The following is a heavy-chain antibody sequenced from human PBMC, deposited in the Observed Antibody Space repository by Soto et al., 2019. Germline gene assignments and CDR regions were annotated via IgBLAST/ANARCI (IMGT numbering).Heavy chain of an antibody. D-gene: IGHD3-3*01. V-gene: IGHV1-69*01. J-gene: IGHJ4*02. CDR3: ARAKSFWSGYYLDY. CDR2: IIPIFGTA. CDR1: GGTFSSYA. Sequence: QVQLVQSGAEVKKPGSSVKVSCKASGGTFSSYAISWVRQAPGQGLEWMGGIIPIFGTANYAQKFQGRVTITADESTSTAYMELSSLRSEDTAVYYCARAKSFWSGYYLDYWGQGTLVTVSS.